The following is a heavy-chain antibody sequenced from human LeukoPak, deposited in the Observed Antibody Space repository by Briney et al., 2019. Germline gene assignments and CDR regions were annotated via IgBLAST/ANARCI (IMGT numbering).Heavy chain of an antibody. J-gene: IGHJ2*01. CDR1: GGSIRSSSYY. D-gene: IGHD5-24*01. CDR3: VRKGDGYNSGYFDL. CDR2: IFYSGST. Sequence: SETLSLTCTVSGGSIRSSSYYWGWIRQPPGKGLEWVGSIFYSGSTYYNPSLKSRVTISVDTSKNQFSLKLSSVTAADTAVYYCVRKGDGYNSGYFDLWGRGTLVTVSS. V-gene: IGHV4-39*01.